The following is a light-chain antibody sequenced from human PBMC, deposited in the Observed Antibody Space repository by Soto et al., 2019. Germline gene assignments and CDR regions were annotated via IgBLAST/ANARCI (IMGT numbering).Light chain of an antibody. CDR3: QQYNSYSYT. Sequence: IQLTQSPSSLSASVGDRVTITFRASQGISSYLAWYQQKPGKAPKLLIYAASTLQSGVPSRFSGSGSGPEFTLTISSLQPDNFATYYCQQYNSYSYTFGQGTKVDIK. CDR1: QGISSY. CDR2: AAS. V-gene: IGKV1-9*01. J-gene: IGKJ2*01.